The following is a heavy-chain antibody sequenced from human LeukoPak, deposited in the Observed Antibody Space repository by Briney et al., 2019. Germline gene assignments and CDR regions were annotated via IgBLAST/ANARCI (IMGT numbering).Heavy chain of an antibody. V-gene: IGHV3-9*03. J-gene: IGHJ4*02. CDR2: ISWNSGSI. D-gene: IGHD1-26*01. Sequence: GGSLRLSCAASGFTFDDYAMHWVRQAPGKGLEWVSGISWNSGSIGYADSVKGRFTISRDNAKNSLYLQMNSLRAEDMALYYCAKDIGSALSTVFDYWGQGTLVTVSS. CDR3: AKDIGSALSTVFDY. CDR1: GFTFDDYA.